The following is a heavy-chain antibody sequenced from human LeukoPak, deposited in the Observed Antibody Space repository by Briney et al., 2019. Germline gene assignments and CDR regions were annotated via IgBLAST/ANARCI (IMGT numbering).Heavy chain of an antibody. D-gene: IGHD6-13*01. CDR2: ISHDGSNK. CDR3: ARDGIAAAGAFDI. CDR1: GFTFSSYA. Sequence: GRSLRLSCAASGFTFSSYAMHWVRQAPGKGLEWVAVISHDGSNKYYADSVKGRFTISRDNSKNTLYLQMNSLRAEDTAVYYCARDGIAAAGAFDIWGQGTMVTVSS. J-gene: IGHJ3*02. V-gene: IGHV3-30*04.